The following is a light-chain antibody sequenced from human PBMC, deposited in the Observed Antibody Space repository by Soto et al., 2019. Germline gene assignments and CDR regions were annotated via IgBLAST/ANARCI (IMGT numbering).Light chain of an antibody. J-gene: IGLJ2*01. CDR2: EVS. CDR3: CSYAGSYTLV. CDR1: SSDVGGYNY. V-gene: IGLV2-14*01. Sequence: QSALTQPASVSGSPGQSITISCTGTSSDVGGYNYVSWYQQHPGKAPQLMIYEVSNRPSGVSNRFSGSKSGNTASLTISGLQAEDEADYYCCSYAGSYTLVFGGGTKLTV.